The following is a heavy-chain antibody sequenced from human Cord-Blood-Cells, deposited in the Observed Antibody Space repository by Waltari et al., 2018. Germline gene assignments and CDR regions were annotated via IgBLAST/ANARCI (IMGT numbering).Heavy chain of an antibody. CDR2: INPNSGGT. Sequence: QVQLVQSGAEVKKPGASVKVSCKASGYTFTGYYMNWVRQAPGQGLEWMGRINPNSGGTNYAQKFQGRVTMTRDTSISTAYMELSRLRSDDTAVYYCARDFCSSTSCYDYWGQGTLVTVSS. CDR3: ARDFCSSTSCYDY. J-gene: IGHJ4*02. CDR1: GYTFTGYY. V-gene: IGHV1-2*06. D-gene: IGHD2-2*01.